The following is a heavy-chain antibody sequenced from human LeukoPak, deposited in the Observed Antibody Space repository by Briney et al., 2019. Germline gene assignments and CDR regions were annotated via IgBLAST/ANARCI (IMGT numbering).Heavy chain of an antibody. CDR1: GGSISSYY. CDR2: IYYGGST. D-gene: IGHD4-11*01. CDR3: ARCKSSNYPDCFDY. J-gene: IGHJ4*02. V-gene: IGHV4-59*01. Sequence: SETLSLTCTVSGGSISSYYWSWIRQPPGKGLEWVGYIYYGGSTNYNTSLKRRVTISVDTSKNQFSLKQSSVTAADTAVYYCARCKSSNYPDCFDYWGQGTLVTVSS.